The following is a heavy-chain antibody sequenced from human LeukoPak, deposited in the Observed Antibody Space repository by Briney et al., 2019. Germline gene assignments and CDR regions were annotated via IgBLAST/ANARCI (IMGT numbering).Heavy chain of an antibody. Sequence: PGGSLTLSCAASGFTFSSYAMRWVRQAPGKGLEWVSAISGSGGSTYYADSVKGRFTISRDNSKNTLYLQMNSLRAEDTAVYYCAKPYCSGGSCYHSGYYYYYMDVWGKGTTVTVSS. CDR3: AKPYCSGGSCYHSGYYYYYMDV. V-gene: IGHV3-23*01. D-gene: IGHD2-15*01. J-gene: IGHJ6*03. CDR1: GFTFSSYA. CDR2: ISGSGGST.